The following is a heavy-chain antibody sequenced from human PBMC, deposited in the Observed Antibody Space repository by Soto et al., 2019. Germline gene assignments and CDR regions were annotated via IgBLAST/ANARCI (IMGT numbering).Heavy chain of an antibody. D-gene: IGHD3-22*01. CDR3: ARIHGLRYDSSGYYHDAFDI. Sequence: SGPTLVNPTQTLTLTCTFSGFSLSTSGMCVSWIRQPPGKALEWLALIDWDDDKYYSTSLKTRLTISKDTSKNQVVLTMTNMDPVDTATYYCARIHGLRYDSSGYYHDAFDIWGQGTMVTVSS. CDR1: GFSLSTSGMC. V-gene: IGHV2-70*01. CDR2: IDWDDDK. J-gene: IGHJ3*02.